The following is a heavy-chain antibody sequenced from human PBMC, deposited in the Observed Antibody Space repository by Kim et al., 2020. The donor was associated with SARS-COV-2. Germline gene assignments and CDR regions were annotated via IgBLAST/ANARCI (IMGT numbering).Heavy chain of an antibody. CDR1: GYSYTTYW. J-gene: IGHJ4*02. CDR2: IYPDDSET. D-gene: IGHD3-16*01. Sequence: GESLKISCKGSGYSYTTYWIGWVRQMPGKGLEWMGIIYPDDSETKYSPSFQGQVTISVDKSITTAYLHWSSLKASDTAMYYCTRHGGWDNGEYWGQGTLVTVSS. CDR3: TRHGGWDNGEY. V-gene: IGHV5-51*01.